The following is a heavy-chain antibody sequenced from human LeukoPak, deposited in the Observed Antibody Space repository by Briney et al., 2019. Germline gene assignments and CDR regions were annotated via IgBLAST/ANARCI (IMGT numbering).Heavy chain of an antibody. V-gene: IGHV4-39*02. Sequence: PSETLSLTCTVSGGSISSSSYYWGWIRQPPGKGLEWIASIYHSESTYYTPSLKSRVTISVDTSKNQFSLKLSSVTAADTAVYYCARDNASGDSDAFDIWGQGTMVTVSS. J-gene: IGHJ3*02. CDR1: GGSISSSSYY. CDR3: ARDNASGDSDAFDI. CDR2: IYHSEST. D-gene: IGHD2-21*02.